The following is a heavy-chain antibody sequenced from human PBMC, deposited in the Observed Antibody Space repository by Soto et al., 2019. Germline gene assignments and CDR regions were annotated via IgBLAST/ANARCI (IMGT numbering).Heavy chain of an antibody. CDR2: INPNSGGT. V-gene: IGHV1-2*04. J-gene: IGHJ6*03. CDR1: GYTFTGYY. Sequence: ASVKVSCEASGYTFTGYYMHWVRQAPGQGLEWMGWINPNSGGTNYAQKFQGWVTMTRDTSISTAYMELSRLRSDDTAVYYCARGQGKHYYSYMDVWGKGTTVTVSS. CDR3: ARGQGKHYYSYMDV.